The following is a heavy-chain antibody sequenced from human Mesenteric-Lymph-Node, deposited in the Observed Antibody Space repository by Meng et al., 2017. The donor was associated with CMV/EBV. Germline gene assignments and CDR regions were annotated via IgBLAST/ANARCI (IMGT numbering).Heavy chain of an antibody. V-gene: IGHV1-69*01. J-gene: IGHJ4*02. CDR3: ARDRGNSSSWYEALNY. Sequence: GGTFSSYAISWVRQAPGQGLEWMGGIIPIFGTANYAQKFQGRVSITADESTSTAYLELSGLRSEDTAVYYCARDRGNSSSWYEALNYWGQGTLVTVSS. CDR1: GGTFSSYA. CDR2: IIPIFGTA. D-gene: IGHD6-13*01.